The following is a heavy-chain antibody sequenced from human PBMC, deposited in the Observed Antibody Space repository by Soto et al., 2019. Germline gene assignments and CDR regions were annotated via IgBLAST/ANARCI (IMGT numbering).Heavy chain of an antibody. CDR2: IHYTEST. CDR1: GGSVRRGGYY. V-gene: IGHV4-31*03. CDR3: ARRYGKNAFDI. Sequence: PSETLSLTCTVAGGSVRRGGYYWNWIRQYSGKGLEWIGYIHYTESTFYNPSLKSRVTILADTSKNQFSLELSSATAADTAVYYCARRYGKNAFDIWGQGTMVT. D-gene: IGHD5-18*01. J-gene: IGHJ3*02.